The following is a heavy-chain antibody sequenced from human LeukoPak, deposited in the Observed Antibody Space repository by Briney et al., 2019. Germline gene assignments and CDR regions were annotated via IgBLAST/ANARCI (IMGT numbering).Heavy chain of an antibody. Sequence: SETLSLTCTVSGSSISSYYWSWIRQPPGKGLEWIGYIYYSGSTNYNPSLKSRVTISVDTSKNQFSLKLSSVTAADTAVYYCARVRGWYFDLWGRGTLVTVSS. J-gene: IGHJ2*01. CDR3: ARVRGWYFDL. CDR1: GSSISSYY. CDR2: IYYSGST. V-gene: IGHV4-59*01.